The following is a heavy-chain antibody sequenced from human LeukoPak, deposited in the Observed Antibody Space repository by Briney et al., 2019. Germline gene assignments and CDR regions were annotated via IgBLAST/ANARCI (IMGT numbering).Heavy chain of an antibody. J-gene: IGHJ5*02. CDR1: GYTFTSYG. V-gene: IGHV1-18*01. D-gene: IGHD3-9*01. CDR2: ISAYNGNT. Sequence: SVKVSCKASGYTFTSYGISWVRQAPGQGLEWMGWISAYNGNTNYAQKLQGRVTMTTDTSTSTAYMELRSLRSDDTAVYYCAREWWGYDVLTGDNWFDPWGQGTLVTVSS. CDR3: AREWWGYDVLTGDNWFDP.